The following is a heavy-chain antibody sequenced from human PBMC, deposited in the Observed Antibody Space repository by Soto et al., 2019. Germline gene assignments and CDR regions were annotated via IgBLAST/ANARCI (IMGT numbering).Heavy chain of an antibody. J-gene: IGHJ4*02. V-gene: IGHV3-23*01. CDR1: GFTFSNYV. CDR3: ASRNYYETGAYYYYYFDY. CDR2: ISGSGRKT. D-gene: IGHD3-22*01. Sequence: EVQLLESGGGLVQPGGSLRLSCAASGFTFSNYVLSWVRQAPGRGREGVSGISGSGRKTYYADSVKGRFTISRDNSKNTFYLQMSSLRAEDTAVYFCASRNYYETGAYYYYYFDYWGLGTLVTVSS.